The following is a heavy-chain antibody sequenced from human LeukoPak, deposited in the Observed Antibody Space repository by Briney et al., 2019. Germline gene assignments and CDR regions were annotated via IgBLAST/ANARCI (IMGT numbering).Heavy chain of an antibody. CDR3: VKDHKSGRFFDF. Sequence: GGSLRLSCVTSGFTFSNIGMNWVRQAPGEGLEWVAAIPGRGDYTYYADSLRGRFSISRDNSKSTLYLQMTSLRAEDTAIYYCVKDHKSGRFFDFWGQGTLVTVSS. CDR1: GFTFSNIG. D-gene: IGHD3-16*01. V-gene: IGHV3-23*01. J-gene: IGHJ4*02. CDR2: IPGRGDYT.